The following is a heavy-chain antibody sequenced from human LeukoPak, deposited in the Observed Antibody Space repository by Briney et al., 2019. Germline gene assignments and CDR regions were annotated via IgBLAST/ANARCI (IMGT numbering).Heavy chain of an antibody. D-gene: IGHD3-3*01. CDR2: ISSSGSTI. Sequence: PGGSLRLSCAASGFTFSSYEMNWVRQAPGKGLEWVSYISSSGSTIYYADSVKGRFTISRDNAKNSLYLQMNSLRAEDTAAYYCARGYYDFWSGYLDYWGQGTLVTVSS. CDR3: ARGYYDFWSGYLDY. J-gene: IGHJ4*02. CDR1: GFTFSSYE. V-gene: IGHV3-48*03.